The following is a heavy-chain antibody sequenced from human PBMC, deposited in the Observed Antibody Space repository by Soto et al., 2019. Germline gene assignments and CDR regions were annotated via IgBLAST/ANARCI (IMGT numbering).Heavy chain of an antibody. Sequence: TLSLTCTVSGGSISSGDHYWSWIRQPPGKGLEWIGYIYYSGTTYYNPSLKSRVTISVDTSENQFSLKVNSVTAADTAVYYCARALIQLWPHYYYGMDVWGQGTTVTVSS. CDR2: IYYSGTT. CDR3: ARALIQLWPHYYYGMDV. J-gene: IGHJ6*02. D-gene: IGHD5-18*01. V-gene: IGHV4-30-4*01. CDR1: GGSISSGDHY.